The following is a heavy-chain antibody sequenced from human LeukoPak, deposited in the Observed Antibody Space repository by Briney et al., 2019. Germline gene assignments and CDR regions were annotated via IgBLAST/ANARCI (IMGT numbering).Heavy chain of an antibody. CDR1: GGSISSYY. CDR3: ARGTTAARRVTFDY. V-gene: IGHV4-59*01. Sequence: PSETLSLTCTVSGGSISSYYWSWIRQPPGKGLEWIGYIYYSGSTNYDPSLKSRVTISVDTSKNQFSLKLSSVTAADTAVYYCARGTTAARRVTFDYWGQGTLVTVSS. J-gene: IGHJ4*02. D-gene: IGHD6-6*01. CDR2: IYYSGST.